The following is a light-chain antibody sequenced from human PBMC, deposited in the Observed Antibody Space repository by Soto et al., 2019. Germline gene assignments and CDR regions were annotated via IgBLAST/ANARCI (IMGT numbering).Light chain of an antibody. Sequence: EIVMTQSPATLSVSPGERATLSCRASQSVSSNLAWYQQTPGQAPRPLIYGASTRATGIPARFSGSGSGTEFTLTISSLQSEDFAVSYCQQYNNWPYTFGQGTKLEIK. CDR2: GAS. CDR3: QQYNNWPYT. V-gene: IGKV3-15*01. CDR1: QSVSSN. J-gene: IGKJ2*01.